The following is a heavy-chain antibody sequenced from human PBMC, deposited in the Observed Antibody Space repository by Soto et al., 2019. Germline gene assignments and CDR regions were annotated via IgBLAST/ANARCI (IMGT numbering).Heavy chain of an antibody. Sequence: GGSLRLSCAASGFTFSSYSMNWVRQAPGKGLEWVSSISSSSSYIYYADSVKGRFTISRDNAKNSLYLQMNSLRAEDTAVYYCARDHDCSSTSCYDHYFDYWGQGTLVTVSS. D-gene: IGHD2-2*01. CDR3: ARDHDCSSTSCYDHYFDY. J-gene: IGHJ4*02. CDR2: ISSSSSYI. CDR1: GFTFSSYS. V-gene: IGHV3-21*01.